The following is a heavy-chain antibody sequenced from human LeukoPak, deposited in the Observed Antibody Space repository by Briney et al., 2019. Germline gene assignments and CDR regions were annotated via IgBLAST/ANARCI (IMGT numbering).Heavy chain of an antibody. J-gene: IGHJ4*02. V-gene: IGHV3-7*02. CDR1: GFTFTDYW. D-gene: IGHD1-20*01. CDR3: ARPLSGTTDFDY. Sequence: GGSLRLSCEASGFTFTDYWMSWVRQAPGKGLEWVAKINEDGSEKYYVDSVKGRFTISRDNAKKSLYLQMNSLRAEDTAVYYCARPLSGTTDFDYWGQGTLVTVSS. CDR2: INEDGSEK.